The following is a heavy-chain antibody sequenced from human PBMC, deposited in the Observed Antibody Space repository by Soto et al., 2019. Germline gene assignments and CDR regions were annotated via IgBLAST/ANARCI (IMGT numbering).Heavy chain of an antibody. CDR1: GDSISTVDYF. D-gene: IGHD2-15*01. J-gene: IGHJ5*01. CDR2: IYKSATT. CDR3: ARGRYCLTGRCFPNWFHS. Sequence: SETLSLTCSVSGDSISTVDYFWAWIRQPPGQALEYIGYIYKSATTYYNPSFESRVAISLDTSKSQFSLNVTSVTAADTAVYFCARGRYCLTGRCFPNWFHSWGQGTLVTVSS. V-gene: IGHV4-30-4*01.